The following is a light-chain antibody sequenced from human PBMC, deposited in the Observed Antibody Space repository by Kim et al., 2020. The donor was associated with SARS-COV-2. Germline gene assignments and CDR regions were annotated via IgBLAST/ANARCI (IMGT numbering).Light chain of an antibody. J-gene: IGLJ2*01. V-gene: IGLV2-8*01. CDR3: SSYAGSNNFDVV. CDR2: EVS. Sequence: SVTISCTGTSSEVGGYNYVSWYQQHPGKAPKLMIYEVSKRPSGVPDRFSGSKSGNTASLTVSGLQAEDEADYYCSSYAGSNNFDVVFGGGTQLTVL. CDR1: SSEVGGYNY.